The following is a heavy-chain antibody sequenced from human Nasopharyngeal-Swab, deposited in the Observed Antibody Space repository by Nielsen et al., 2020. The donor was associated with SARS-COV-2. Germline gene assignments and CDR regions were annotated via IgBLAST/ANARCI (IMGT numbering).Heavy chain of an antibody. CDR1: GGSISSYY. CDR2: INTSGST. CDR3: ARVLRSGSYYAFDI. J-gene: IGHJ3*02. V-gene: IGHV4-4*07. D-gene: IGHD3-10*01. Sequence: SETLSLTCTVSGGSISSYYWSWIRQPAGKGMGWIGRINTSGSTNYNPTLKSQITMSVDTSKNQFSLKLSSVTAADTAVYYCARVLRSGSYYAFDIWGQGTMVTVSS.